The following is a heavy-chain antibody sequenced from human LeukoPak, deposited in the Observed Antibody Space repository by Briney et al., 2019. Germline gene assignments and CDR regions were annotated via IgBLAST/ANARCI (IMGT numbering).Heavy chain of an antibody. CDR3: AADSRRSSGWFLPDRFDI. J-gene: IGHJ3*02. CDR1: GYTLADLS. Sequence: ASVKVSCKVSGYTLADLSMHWVRQTPGSGPEWMGGFDPEAGETVYAQKFQGRVTMTDDTSTDTAYMELSSLRSEDTAVYYCAADSRRSSGWFLPDRFDIWGQGTKVTVSS. V-gene: IGHV1-24*01. CDR2: FDPEAGET. D-gene: IGHD6-19*01.